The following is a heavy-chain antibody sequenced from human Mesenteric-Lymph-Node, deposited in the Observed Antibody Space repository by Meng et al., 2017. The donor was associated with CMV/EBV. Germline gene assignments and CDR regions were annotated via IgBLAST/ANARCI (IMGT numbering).Heavy chain of an antibody. CDR2: INHSGST. CDR1: GGSFSDYY. V-gene: IGHV4-34*01. D-gene: IGHD6-19*01. Sequence: GSLRLSCAVYGGSFSDYYWSWIRQPPGKGLEWIGEINHSGSTNYNPSLKSRVTISVDTSKNQFSLNLRSVTAADTAVYYCARGWGENSSGWYAEVYYFDYWGQGTLVTVS. J-gene: IGHJ4*02. CDR3: ARGWGENSSGWYAEVYYFDY.